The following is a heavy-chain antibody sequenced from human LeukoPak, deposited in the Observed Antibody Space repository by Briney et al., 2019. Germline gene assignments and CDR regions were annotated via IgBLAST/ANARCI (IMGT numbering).Heavy chain of an antibody. CDR3: AKSPHHYYGMDV. CDR1: GFTFDDYA. CDR2: ISWNSGSI. V-gene: IGHV3-9*01. Sequence: PGRSLRLSCAASGFTFDDYAMHWVRQAPGKGLEWVSGISWNSGSIGYADSVKGRFTISRGNAKNSLYLQMNSLRAEDTALYYCAKSPHHYYGMDVWGQGTTVTVSS. J-gene: IGHJ6*02.